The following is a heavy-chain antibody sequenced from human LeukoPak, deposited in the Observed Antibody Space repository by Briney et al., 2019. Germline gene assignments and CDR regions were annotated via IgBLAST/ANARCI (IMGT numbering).Heavy chain of an antibody. CDR1: GFTFDDYG. CDR3: ARGRIVVERYYYMDV. Sequence: PGGSLRLSCAASGFTFDDYGMSWVRQAPGKGLEWVSGINWNGGSTGYADSVKGRFTISRDNAKNSLYLQMNSLRAEDTALYHCARGRIVVERYYYMDVWGKGTTVTVSS. D-gene: IGHD2-2*01. J-gene: IGHJ6*03. CDR2: INWNGGST. V-gene: IGHV3-20*01.